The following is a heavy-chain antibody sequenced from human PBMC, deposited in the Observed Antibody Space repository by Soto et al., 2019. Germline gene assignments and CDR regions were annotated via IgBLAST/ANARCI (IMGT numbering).Heavy chain of an antibody. CDR3: SREWTYQMSDDDTLDI. J-gene: IGHJ3*02. V-gene: IGHV4-61*01. Sequence: LSLTCTVSGGSVSSGSYYWSWIRQPPGKGLEWIGYIYYSGSTNYNPSLKSRVTMSLDTXTXXVXLXLXSXXXADTXKYYCSREWTYQMSDDDTLDIWGLGTMVTGS. CDR2: IYYSGST. CDR1: GGSVSSGSYY.